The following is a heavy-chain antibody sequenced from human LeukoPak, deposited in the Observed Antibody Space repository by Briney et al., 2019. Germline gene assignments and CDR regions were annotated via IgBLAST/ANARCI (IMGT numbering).Heavy chain of an antibody. CDR1: GFNFVKYW. J-gene: IGHJ5*02. Sequence: PGGSLRLSCAPSGFNFVKYWMTWVRQVPGKGLEWVANIKDDGSQKYYVDSVKGRFTISRDNGRKSLYLQMNSLRGEDTAIYYCARDTSRGFDPWGQGTLVTVSS. CDR3: ARDTSRGFDP. CDR2: IKDDGSQK. V-gene: IGHV3-7*01. D-gene: IGHD6-13*01.